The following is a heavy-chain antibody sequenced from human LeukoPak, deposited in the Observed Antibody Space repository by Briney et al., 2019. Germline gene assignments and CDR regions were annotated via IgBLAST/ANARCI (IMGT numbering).Heavy chain of an antibody. V-gene: IGHV1-18*01. CDR1: GYTFTSYG. CDR2: ISAYNGNT. CDR3: ARVRSMDGVCCD. J-gene: IGHJ4*02. D-gene: IGHD2-8*01. Sequence: ASVKVSCKASGYTFTSYGISWVRQAPGQGLEWMGWISAYNGNTNYAQKLQGRVTMTTDKSTSTAYMEMRSLRSDDTAVYYCARVRSMDGVCCDWGQGTLVTVSS.